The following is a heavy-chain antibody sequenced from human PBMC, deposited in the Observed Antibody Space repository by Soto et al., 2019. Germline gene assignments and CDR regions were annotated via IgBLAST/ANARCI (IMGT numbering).Heavy chain of an antibody. CDR2: ISESGGST. CDR1: GGSIISNC. CDR3: AKRSPYSSGWYSPIFDY. D-gene: IGHD6-13*01. Sequence: PSETLSLTCAVSGGSIISNCWWAWIRQAPGKGLEWVSVISESGGSTHYADSVRGRFTVSRDNSKNSLSLRMNSLRDEDTAVYFCAKRSPYSSGWYSPIFDYWGQGALVTVSS. J-gene: IGHJ4*02. V-gene: IGHV3-23*01.